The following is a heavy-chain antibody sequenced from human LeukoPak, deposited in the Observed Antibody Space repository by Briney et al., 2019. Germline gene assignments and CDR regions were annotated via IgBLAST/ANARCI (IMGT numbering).Heavy chain of an antibody. V-gene: IGHV5-51*01. Sequence: GESLKISCKGSGYSFTSYWIGWVRQMPGKGLEWMGIIYPGDSDTRYSPSFQGQVTISADKSISTAYLQWSSLKASDTAMYYCARHGVFAPAGTDYYYYYMDVWGKGTTVTVSS. J-gene: IGHJ6*03. CDR1: GYSFTSYW. CDR3: ARHGVFAPAGTDYYYYYMDV. CDR2: IYPGDSDT. D-gene: IGHD6-13*01.